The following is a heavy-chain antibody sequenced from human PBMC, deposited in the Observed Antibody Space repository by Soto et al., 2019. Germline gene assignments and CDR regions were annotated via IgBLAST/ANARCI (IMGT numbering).Heavy chain of an antibody. Sequence: SETLSLTCTVSGGSIRGYYWSWIRQPPGKGLEWVGNIYSSGDTNYNPSLKSRVTISVDTSKNQFSLNLSFVTAADTAVYYCAKRGYGDFDNCGPGALVTVSS. CDR2: IYSSGDT. CDR3: AKRGYGDFDN. V-gene: IGHV4-59*08. CDR1: GGSIRGYY. D-gene: IGHD4-17*01. J-gene: IGHJ4*02.